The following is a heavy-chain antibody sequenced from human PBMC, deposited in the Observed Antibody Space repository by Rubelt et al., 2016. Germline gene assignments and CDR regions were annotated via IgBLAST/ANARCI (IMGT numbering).Heavy chain of an antibody. CDR3: ARGPTTVTTYEPHDY. Sequence: QVRLQQWGAGLLKPSETLSLTCAVYGGSFNDHYWSWIRQPPGKGLEWIGEINHSGNTNYNPSLKNRVTMSVDTSKSQFSLRLTSVTAADTAVDYCARGPTTVTTYEPHDYWGRGTLVTVSS. CDR1: GGSFNDHY. J-gene: IGHJ4*02. V-gene: IGHV4-34*02. D-gene: IGHD4-11*01. CDR2: INHSGNT.